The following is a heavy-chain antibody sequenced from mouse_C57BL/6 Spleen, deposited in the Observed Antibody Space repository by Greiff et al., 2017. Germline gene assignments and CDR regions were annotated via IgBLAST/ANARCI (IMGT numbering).Heavy chain of an antibody. D-gene: IGHD1-1*01. CDR2: ISSGGSYT. Sequence: VQLKESGGDLVKPGGSLKLSCAASGFTFSSYGMSWVRQTPDKRLEWVATISSGGSYTYYPDSVKGRFTISRDNAKNTLYLQMSSLKSEDTAMYYCARHETTVVSPYAMDYRGQGTSVTVSS. V-gene: IGHV5-6*01. J-gene: IGHJ4*01. CDR1: GFTFSSYG. CDR3: ARHETTVVSPYAMDY.